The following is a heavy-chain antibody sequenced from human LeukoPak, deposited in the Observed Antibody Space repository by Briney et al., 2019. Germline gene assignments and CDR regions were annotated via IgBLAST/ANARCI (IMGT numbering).Heavy chain of an antibody. J-gene: IGHJ4*02. D-gene: IGHD3-10*01. Sequence: GGSLRLSCAASGFTFSSNAMNWVRQAPGKGLEWVSGITGSGDSTYYADSVKGRFTISRDNSKNTLYLQMNSLRAEDTAVYYCANALYYYGSGSPFDYWGQGTLVTVSS. CDR3: ANALYYYGSGSPFDY. V-gene: IGHV3-23*01. CDR2: ITGSGDST. CDR1: GFTFSSNA.